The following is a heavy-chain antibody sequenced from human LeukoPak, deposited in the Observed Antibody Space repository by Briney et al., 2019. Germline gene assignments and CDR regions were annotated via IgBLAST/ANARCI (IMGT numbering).Heavy chain of an antibody. CDR3: ARDLASSDSIRYYYLVGEDY. CDR2: INPDATEK. J-gene: IGHJ4*02. V-gene: IGHV3-7*01. Sequence: PGGSLRLSCAVSGFTLRSYWMTWVRQAPGKGLEWVASINPDATEKHFVDSVKGRFTISRDNAKNSLSLQMNSLRAEDTAVYYCARDLASSDSIRYYYLVGEDYWGQGTLVTVSS. D-gene: IGHD3-22*01. CDR1: GFTLRSYW.